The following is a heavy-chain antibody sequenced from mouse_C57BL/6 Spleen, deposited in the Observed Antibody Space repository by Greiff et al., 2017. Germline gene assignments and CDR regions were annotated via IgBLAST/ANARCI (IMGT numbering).Heavy chain of an antibody. CDR1: GFSLTSYG. CDR3: GRHVYGGDAMDY. J-gene: IGHJ4*01. V-gene: IGHV2-2*01. CDR2: IWSGGST. Sequence: VQRVESGPGLVQPSQSLSITCTVSGFSLTSYGVHWVRQSPGKGLEWLGVIWSGGSTDYNADFISRLSISKDNSKSQVFFKMNSLQADDTTISCCGRHVYGGDAMDYWGQGTSVTVSA. D-gene: IGHD1-1*01.